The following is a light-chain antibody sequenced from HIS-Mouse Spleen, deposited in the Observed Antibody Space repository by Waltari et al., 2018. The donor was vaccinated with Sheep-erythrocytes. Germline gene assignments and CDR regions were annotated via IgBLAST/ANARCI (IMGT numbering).Light chain of an antibody. CDR3: QAWDSSTAV. J-gene: IGLJ2*01. CDR1: TLGDKY. Sequence: SYELTQPPSVSLSPGQTASITCSGDTLGDKYAYWYQQKPGQSPVLVIYQDSKRPSGIPERFSGSNSGNTATLTISGTQAMDEADYYCQAWDSSTAVFGGGTKLTVL. V-gene: IGLV3-1*01. CDR2: QDS.